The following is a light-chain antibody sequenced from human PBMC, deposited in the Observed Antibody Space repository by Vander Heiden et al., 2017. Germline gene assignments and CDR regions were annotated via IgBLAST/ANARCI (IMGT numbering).Light chain of an antibody. CDR3: SSYAGSDTLV. V-gene: IGLV2-8*01. Sequence: SALPPPPSPSGSPGPSVTISCTGASGDVGAYESVCWYQHHPGKAPKVMIYDDTKRPSGVPDRFSGSKSGNTASLTVSGLQAEDEADYYCSSYAGSDTLVFGGGTKLTVL. J-gene: IGLJ2*01. CDR2: DDT. CDR1: SGDVGAYES.